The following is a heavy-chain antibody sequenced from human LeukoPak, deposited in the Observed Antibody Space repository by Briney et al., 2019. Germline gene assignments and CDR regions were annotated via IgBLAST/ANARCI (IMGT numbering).Heavy chain of an antibody. CDR2: IYYSGST. Sequence: SETLSLTCTVSGGSISGGGYYWSWIRQHPGKGLEWIGYIYYSGSTYYNPSLKTRITISVDMSKNQFSLKLSSVTAADTAVYYCARGGYGDYRFDYWGQGTLVTVSS. J-gene: IGHJ4*02. V-gene: IGHV4-31*03. CDR3: ARGGYGDYRFDY. CDR1: GGSISGGGYY. D-gene: IGHD4-17*01.